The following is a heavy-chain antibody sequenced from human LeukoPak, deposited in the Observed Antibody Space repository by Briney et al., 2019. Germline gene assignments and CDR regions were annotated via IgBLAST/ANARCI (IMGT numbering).Heavy chain of an antibody. CDR3: AKTSAVAGTAVYYFDH. CDR1: GFTFKNYL. V-gene: IGHV3-23*01. D-gene: IGHD6-19*01. Sequence: PGGSLRLSCAASGFTFKNYLMRWVRQAPGKGLEWVSSISGSAADTYYADSVKGRFTVSRDNSKNTLYLQMNSLRVEDSALYYCAKTSAVAGTAVYYFDHWGRGTLATVSS. CDR2: ISGSAADT. J-gene: IGHJ4*02.